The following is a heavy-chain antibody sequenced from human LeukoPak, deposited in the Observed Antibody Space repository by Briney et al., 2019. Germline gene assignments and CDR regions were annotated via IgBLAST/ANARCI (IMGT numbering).Heavy chain of an antibody. CDR3: ARANWAGIEAPATDY. D-gene: IGHD2-15*01. V-gene: IGHV3-30*19. J-gene: IGHJ4*02. CDR1: KFTFNSYG. Sequence: PGGSLRLSCEASKFTFNSYGMHWVRQAPGKGLEWVAVISYDGSNKYYADSVKGRFTISRDNSKNTLFLQMNSLRTEDTAVYFCARANWAGIEAPATDYWGQGTLVTVSS. CDR2: ISYDGSNK.